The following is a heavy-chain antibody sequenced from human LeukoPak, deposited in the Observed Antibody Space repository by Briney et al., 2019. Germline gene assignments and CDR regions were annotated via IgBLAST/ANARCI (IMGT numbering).Heavy chain of an antibody. CDR2: IYYSGST. CDR1: GGSISSYY. Sequence: SETLSLTCTVSGGSISSYYWSWIRQPPGKGLEWIGYIYYSGSTNYNPSLKSRVTISVDTSKNQFSLKLSSVTAADTAVYYCARVFREDYYDSSGYPPRWGQGTLVTVSS. D-gene: IGHD3-22*01. CDR3: ARVFREDYYDSSGYPPR. V-gene: IGHV4-59*08. J-gene: IGHJ4*02.